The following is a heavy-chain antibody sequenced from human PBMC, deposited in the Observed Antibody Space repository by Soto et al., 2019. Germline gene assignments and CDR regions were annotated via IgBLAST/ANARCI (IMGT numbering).Heavy chain of an antibody. CDR3: TTDIPAAGTRASDFDS. CDR2: IKTTSDGGST. D-gene: IGHD6-13*01. V-gene: IGHV3-15*07. CDR1: GFAFDDAW. Sequence: PGGSLRLSCAAAGFAFDDAWINWVRQAPGKGLEWVGLIKTTSDGGSTDYAAPVKGRFTISRDDSKNTVYLQMDSLKTEATAIYYCTTDIPAAGTRASDFDSWAQGSLVTVSS. J-gene: IGHJ4*02.